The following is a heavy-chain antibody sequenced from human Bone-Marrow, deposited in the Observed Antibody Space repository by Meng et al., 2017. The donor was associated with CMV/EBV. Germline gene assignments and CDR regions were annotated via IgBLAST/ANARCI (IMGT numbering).Heavy chain of an antibody. V-gene: IGHV3-30*02. CDR2: IQHDGSKN. CDR1: GFTFSSYG. D-gene: IGHD2-21*02. Sequence: GESLKISCAASGFTFSSYGMRWVRQAPGKGLEWVAYIQHDGSKNYYVDSVKGRFTISRDSSKNTLYLQMNSLRAEDTAVYYCAKSDCSYVHNCDYWGQGTLVTVSS. J-gene: IGHJ4*02. CDR3: AKSDCSYVHNCDY.